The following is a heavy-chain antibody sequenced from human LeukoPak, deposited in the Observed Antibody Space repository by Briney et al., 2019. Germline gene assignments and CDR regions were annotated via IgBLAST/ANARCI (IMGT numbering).Heavy chain of an antibody. CDR3: ARDSPYDSSGYYWKNAFDI. D-gene: IGHD3-22*01. CDR1: GFTFSSFG. Sequence: PGGSLRLSCAASGFTFSSFGMNWVRQAPGKGLEWVSSISSSSGYIYYADSVKGRFTISRDNAKNSLYLQMNSLRAEDTAVYYCARDSPYDSSGYYWKNAFDIWGQGTMVTVSS. V-gene: IGHV3-21*01. J-gene: IGHJ3*02. CDR2: ISSSSGYI.